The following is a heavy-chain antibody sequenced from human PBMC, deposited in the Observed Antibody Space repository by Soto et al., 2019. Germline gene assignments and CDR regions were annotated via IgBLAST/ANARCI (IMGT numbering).Heavy chain of an antibody. Sequence: SETLSLTCTVSGGSISSYYWSWIRQPPGKGLEWIGYIYYSGSTNYNPSLKSRVTISVDTSKNQFSLKLSSVTAADTAVYYCARATDYGDFIFDYWGQGTLVTVSS. CDR1: GGSISSYY. V-gene: IGHV4-59*01. CDR2: IYYSGST. D-gene: IGHD4-17*01. CDR3: ARATDYGDFIFDY. J-gene: IGHJ4*02.